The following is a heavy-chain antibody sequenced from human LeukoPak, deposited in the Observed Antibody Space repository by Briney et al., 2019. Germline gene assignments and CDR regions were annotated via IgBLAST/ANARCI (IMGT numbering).Heavy chain of an antibody. CDR2: IWFDGTNK. CDR3: ARDRVASGTTADH. J-gene: IGHJ4*02. CDR1: GFTFTNYG. D-gene: IGHD2/OR15-2a*01. V-gene: IGHV3-33*01. Sequence: PGGSLRLSCTVSGFTFTNYGMHWVRQAPGKGLEWVAAIWFDGTNKYYTDSVKGRFTISRDNSKNTVYMEMNSLRVEDTAVYYCARDRVASGTTADHWGQGTLVTVSS.